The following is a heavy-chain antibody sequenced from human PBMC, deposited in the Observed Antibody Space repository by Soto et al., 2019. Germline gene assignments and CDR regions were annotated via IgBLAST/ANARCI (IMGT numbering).Heavy chain of an antibody. CDR1: GGIFSTYV. CDR2: VIPMVGTT. V-gene: IGHV1-69*01. D-gene: IGHD1-1*01. J-gene: IGHJ6*02. CDR3: ARGSGSRVRDYYYGMDV. Sequence: QVQLVQSGAEVKKPGSSVKVSCKASGGIFSTYVITWVRQAPGQGLEWMGGVIPMVGTTNYAQKFQGRVTIPADESTSTTYMELSSLRSEDTAMYYCARGSGSRVRDYYYGMDVWGQGTTVTVSS.